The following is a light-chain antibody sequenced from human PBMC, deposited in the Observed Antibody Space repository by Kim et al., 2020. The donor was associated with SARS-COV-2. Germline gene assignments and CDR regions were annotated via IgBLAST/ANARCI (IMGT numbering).Light chain of an antibody. Sequence: STGDRVTITCRASQGISSYLAWYQQKPGKAPKLLIYAASTLQSGVPSRFSGSGSGTDFTLTISCLQSEDFATYYCQQYYSYPLITFGQGTRLEIK. CDR1: QGISSY. CDR3: QQYYSYPLIT. J-gene: IGKJ5*01. CDR2: AAS. V-gene: IGKV1-8*01.